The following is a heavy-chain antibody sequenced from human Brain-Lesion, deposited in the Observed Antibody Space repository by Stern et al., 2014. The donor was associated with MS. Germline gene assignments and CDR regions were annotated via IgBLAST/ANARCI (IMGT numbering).Heavy chain of an antibody. CDR1: GYTLTELS. CDR2: FDPEDGES. Sequence: LVESGAEVKKPGASVKVSCQVSGYTLTELSMHWVRQAPGTGLEWMGGFDPEDGESIYEQKFQGRVTMTEDTSTDTAYMELSSLRSEDTAIYYCATDLQQPLVDTFDIWGQGTMVTVSS. J-gene: IGHJ3*02. D-gene: IGHD6-13*01. V-gene: IGHV1-24*01. CDR3: ATDLQQPLVDTFDI.